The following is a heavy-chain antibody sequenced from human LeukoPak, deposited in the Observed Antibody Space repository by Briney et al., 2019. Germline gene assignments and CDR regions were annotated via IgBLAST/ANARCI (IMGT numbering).Heavy chain of an antibody. CDR2: IWYDGSNK. J-gene: IGHJ4*02. Sequence: GGSLRLSCAASGFTFSSYGMHWVRQAPGKGLEWVAVIWYDGSNKYYADSVKGRFTISRDNSKNTLYLQMNSLRAEDTAVYYCARAPAKGASFDYWGQGTLVTVSS. V-gene: IGHV3-33*01. D-gene: IGHD1-26*01. CDR1: GFTFSSYG. CDR3: ARAPAKGASFDY.